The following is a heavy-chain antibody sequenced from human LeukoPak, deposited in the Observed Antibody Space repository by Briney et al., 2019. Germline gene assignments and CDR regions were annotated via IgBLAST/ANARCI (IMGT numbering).Heavy chain of an antibody. V-gene: IGHV3-74*01. CDR2: IKGDGSHT. CDR3: VRDWDHFDFDS. D-gene: IGHD3-9*01. CDR1: GFTFSNYW. J-gene: IGHJ5*01. Sequence: QPGGSLRLSCAASGFTFSNYWMHWARQAPGKGLVWVSRIKGDGSHTIYADSVKGRFTISRDNAKNTLYLQMRSLRAEDTAVYYCVRDWDHFDFDSWGQGTLVTVSS.